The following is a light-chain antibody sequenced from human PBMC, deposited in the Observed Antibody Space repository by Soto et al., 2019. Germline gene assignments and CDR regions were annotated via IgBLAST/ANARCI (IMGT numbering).Light chain of an antibody. J-gene: IGKJ1*01. V-gene: IGKV3-20*01. CDR1: RSVASNY. CDR3: QQYTDWPLT. CDR2: GIS. Sequence: EVVMTQSPATLSVSPGERATLSCRASRSVASNYLAWYQQKPGQAPRLLMYGISSRATGVPDRFSGSGSRTDFTLTISRLEPEDFAVYYCQQYTDWPLTFGQGTKVDIK.